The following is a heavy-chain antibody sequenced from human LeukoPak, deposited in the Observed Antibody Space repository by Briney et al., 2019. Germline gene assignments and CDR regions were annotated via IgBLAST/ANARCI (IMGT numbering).Heavy chain of an antibody. CDR1: GGSISSYS. Sequence: SETLSLTCTVSGGSISSYSWSWIRQPPGKGLEWIGYIYYSGSTNYNPSLKSRVTISVDTSKNQFSLKLSSVTAADTAVYYCARVIDSSGYWYYFDYWGQGTLVTVSS. V-gene: IGHV4-59*01. CDR3: ARVIDSSGYWYYFDY. J-gene: IGHJ4*02. CDR2: IYYSGST. D-gene: IGHD3-22*01.